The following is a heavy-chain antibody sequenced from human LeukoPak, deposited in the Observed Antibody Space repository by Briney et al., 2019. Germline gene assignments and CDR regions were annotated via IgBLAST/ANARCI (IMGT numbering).Heavy chain of an antibody. CDR2: IIPIFGTA. J-gene: IGHJ6*03. Sequence: GASVKVSCKASGGTFSSYAISWVRQAPGQGLEWMGGIIPIFGTANYAQTFQGRVTITTDESTSTAYMALSSLRDEDTAVYYCARVEPTPYSYYYMDVWGKGTTVTVSS. CDR1: GGTFSSYA. V-gene: IGHV1-69*05. CDR3: ARVEPTPYSYYYMDV. D-gene: IGHD1-1*01.